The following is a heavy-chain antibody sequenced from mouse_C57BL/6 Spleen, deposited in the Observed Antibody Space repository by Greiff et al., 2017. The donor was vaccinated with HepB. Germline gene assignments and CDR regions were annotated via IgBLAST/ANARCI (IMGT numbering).Heavy chain of an antibody. CDR1: GYSITSGYY. CDR3: ASTRD. Sequence: EVQLMESGPGLVKPSQSLSLTCSVTGYSITSGYYWNWIRQFPGNKLEWMGYISYDGSNNYNPSLKNRISITRDTSKNQFFLKLNSVTTEDTATYYCASTRDWGQGTTLTVSS. D-gene: IGHD2-12*01. J-gene: IGHJ2*01. V-gene: IGHV3-6*01. CDR2: ISYDGSN.